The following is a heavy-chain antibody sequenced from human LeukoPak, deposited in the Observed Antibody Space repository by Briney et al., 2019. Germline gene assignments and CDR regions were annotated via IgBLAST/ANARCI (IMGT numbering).Heavy chain of an antibody. Sequence: GGSLRLSCAASGFTFSSYAMSWVRQAPGKGREWVSAISGVDGRTYYADSVKGRFNISRDNSKNTLYLEMNSLRAEDTAVYYCAKRVDYSSWWGGYFDYWGQGPLVTVSS. CDR1: GFTFSSYA. J-gene: IGHJ4*02. D-gene: IGHD6-19*01. CDR3: AKRVDYSSWWGGYFDY. V-gene: IGHV3-23*01. CDR2: ISGVDGRT.